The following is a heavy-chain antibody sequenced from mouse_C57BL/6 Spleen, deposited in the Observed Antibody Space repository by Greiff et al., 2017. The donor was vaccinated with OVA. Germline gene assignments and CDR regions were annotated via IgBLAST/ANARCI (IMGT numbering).Heavy chain of an antibody. CDR3: AMNYYGSSYGY. CDR1: GYSFTDYN. Sequence: VQLQQSGPELVKPGASVKISCKASGYSFTDYNMNWVKQSNGKSLEWIGVINPNYGTTSYNEKFKGKATLTAEKSSSTAYMQLSSLTSEDSAVYFCAMNYYGSSYGYWGQGTTLTVSS. CDR2: INPNYGTT. J-gene: IGHJ2*01. D-gene: IGHD1-1*01. V-gene: IGHV1-39*01.